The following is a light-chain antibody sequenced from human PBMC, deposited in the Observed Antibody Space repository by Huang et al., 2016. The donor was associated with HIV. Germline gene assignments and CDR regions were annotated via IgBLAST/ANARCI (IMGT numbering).Light chain of an antibody. V-gene: IGKV3-20*01. CDR1: QSVSSNY. CDR3: QQYGSSPLT. J-gene: IGKJ4*01. Sequence: EIVLTQSPGTLSLSPGERANLSCRASQSVSSNYLAWYQQKPGQAPRRLIYGASSRATGIPDRFSGRGSGTDFTLTISRLEPEDFAVYYCQQYGSSPLTFGGGTKVEIK. CDR2: GAS.